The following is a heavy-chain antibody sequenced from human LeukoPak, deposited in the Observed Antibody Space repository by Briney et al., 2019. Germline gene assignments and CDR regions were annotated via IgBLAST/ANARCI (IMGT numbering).Heavy chain of an antibody. CDR2: IIPIFGTA. V-gene: IGHV1-69*06. CDR3: ARERFYASGSVYNRIDY. Sequence: SVKVSCKASGGTFSSYAISWVRQAPGQGLEWMGGIIPIFGTANYAQKFQGRVTITADKSTSTAYMELSRLTSDDTAVYYCARERFYASGSVYNRIDYWGQGTLVTVSS. J-gene: IGHJ4*02. CDR1: GGTFSSYA. D-gene: IGHD3-10*01.